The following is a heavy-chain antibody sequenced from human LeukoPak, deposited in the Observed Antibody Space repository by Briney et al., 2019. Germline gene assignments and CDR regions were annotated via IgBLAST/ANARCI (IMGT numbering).Heavy chain of an antibody. V-gene: IGHV4-34*01. CDR2: INHSGST. J-gene: IGHJ4*02. Sequence: PSETLSLTCAVYGGSFSGYYWSWIRQPPGKGLEWIGEINHSGSTNYNPSLKSRVTISVETSKNQFSLKLSSVTAADTAVYYCAREPSGSCYFDYWGQGTLVTVSS. CDR1: GGSFSGYY. CDR3: AREPSGSCYFDY. D-gene: IGHD1-26*01.